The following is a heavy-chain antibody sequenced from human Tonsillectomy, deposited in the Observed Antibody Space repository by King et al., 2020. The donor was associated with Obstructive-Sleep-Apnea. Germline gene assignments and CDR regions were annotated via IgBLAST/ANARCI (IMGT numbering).Heavy chain of an antibody. CDR1: GDSISSGDYY. CDR3: ASEYCSGGSFSLAY. V-gene: IGHV4-30-4*01. Sequence: QVQLQESGPGLVKPSQTLSLTCTVSGDSISSGDYYWSWIRQPPGKGLEWIGYIYNSGNSYYNPSLKSRVTISVDTSKNQFSLKLSSVTAADTAWYYCASEYCSGGSFSLAYWGQGTLVTVSS. J-gene: IGHJ4*02. CDR2: IYNSGNS. D-gene: IGHD2-15*01.